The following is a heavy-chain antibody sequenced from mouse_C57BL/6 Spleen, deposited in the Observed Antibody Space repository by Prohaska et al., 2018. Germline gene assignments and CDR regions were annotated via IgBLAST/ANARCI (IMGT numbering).Heavy chain of an antibody. V-gene: IGHV1-66*01. CDR1: GYSFTSYY. CDR2: IYPGSGNT. CDR3: ASYYGSSYWYFDV. D-gene: IGHD1-1*01. J-gene: IGHJ1*03. Sequence: QVQLQQSGPELVKPGASVKISCKASGYSFTSYYIHWVKQRPGQGLEWIGWIYPGSGNTKYNEKFKGKATLTADTSSSTAYMQLSSLTSEDSVVYYCASYYGSSYWYFDVWGTGTTVTVSS.